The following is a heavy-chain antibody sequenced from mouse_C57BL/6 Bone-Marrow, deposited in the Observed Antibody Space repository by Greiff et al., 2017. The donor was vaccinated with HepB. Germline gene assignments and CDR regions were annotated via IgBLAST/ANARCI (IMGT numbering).Heavy chain of an antibody. V-gene: IGHV1-64*01. CDR3: AREEGYGSSYFDY. CDR2: IHPNGGST. J-gene: IGHJ2*01. D-gene: IGHD1-1*01. CDR1: GFNIKDYY. Sequence: SGAELVKPGASVKLSCTASGFNIKDYYMHWVKQRTGQGLEWIGMIHPNGGSTNYNEKFKSKATLTVDKSSSTAYMQLSSLTSEDSAVYYCAREEGYGSSYFDYWGQGTTLTVSS.